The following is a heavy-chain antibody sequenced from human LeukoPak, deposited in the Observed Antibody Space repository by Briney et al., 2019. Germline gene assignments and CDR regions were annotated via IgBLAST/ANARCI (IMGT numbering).Heavy chain of an antibody. Sequence: GGSLRLSCAASGFTFSDYYMSWIRQAPGKGLEWVSYVSSSSSYTNYADSVKGRFTISRDNAKNSLYLQMNSLRAEDTAVYYCARTPGTYYYGLGRPEDFDYWGQGTLVTVSS. D-gene: IGHD3-10*01. CDR2: VSSSSSYT. J-gene: IGHJ4*02. CDR1: GFTFSDYY. V-gene: IGHV3-11*06. CDR3: ARTPGTYYYGLGRPEDFDY.